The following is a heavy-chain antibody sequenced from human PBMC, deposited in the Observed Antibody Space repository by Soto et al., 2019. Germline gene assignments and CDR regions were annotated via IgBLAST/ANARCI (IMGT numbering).Heavy chain of an antibody. V-gene: IGHV3-30-3*01. Sequence: GGSLRLSCAASGFSFSISPMHWVRQAPGKGPEWVALISYDGTNKFYADSVKGRFTISRDNSKSTLYLQVDSLRPEDAAVYYCARDPKTSGGQHWAFNYSDSWGQGTLVTVSS. CDR2: ISYDGTNK. CDR1: GFSFSISP. D-gene: IGHD7-27*01. CDR3: ARDPKTSGGQHWAFNYSDS. J-gene: IGHJ4*02.